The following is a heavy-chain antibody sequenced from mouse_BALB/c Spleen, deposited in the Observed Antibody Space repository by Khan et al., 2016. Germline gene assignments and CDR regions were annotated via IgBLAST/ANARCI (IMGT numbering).Heavy chain of an antibody. CDR3: ARRSTMFISGFAY. J-gene: IGHJ3*01. CDR1: GDSITSGY. V-gene: IGHV3-8*02. D-gene: IGHD2-2*01. Sequence: EVQLQESGPSLVKPSQTLSLTCSVTGDSITSGYWNWIRKFPGNKLEYMGYISYSGSTYYNPSLKSRISITRDTSKNQSYLQLNSVTTEDTATYYCARRSTMFISGFAYWGQGTLVTVSA. CDR2: ISYSGST.